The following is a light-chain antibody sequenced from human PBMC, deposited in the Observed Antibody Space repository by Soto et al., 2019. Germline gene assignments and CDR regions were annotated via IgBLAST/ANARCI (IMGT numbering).Light chain of an antibody. Sequence: AIRMTQSPSSFSASTGDRVTITCRASQGISSYLAWYQQKPGKAPKLLIYAAYTLQGGVPSRFSGSGSGTDFTLTISCLQSEDFATYYCKQYYSYPPYTFGQGTKLEIK. CDR1: QGISSY. J-gene: IGKJ2*01. CDR3: KQYYSYPPYT. V-gene: IGKV1-8*01. CDR2: AAY.